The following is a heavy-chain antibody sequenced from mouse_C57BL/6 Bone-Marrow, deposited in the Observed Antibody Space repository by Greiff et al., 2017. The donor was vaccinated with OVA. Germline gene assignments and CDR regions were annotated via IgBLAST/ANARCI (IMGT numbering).Heavy chain of an antibody. D-gene: IGHD1-1*01. CDR1: GFTFSDFY. CDR3: ARKDYYGRGFMDY. Sequence: DVQLVESGGGLVQSGRSLRLSCATSGFTFSDFYMEWVRQAPGKGLEWIAASRNKANDYTTEYSASVKGRFIVSRDTSQSILYLQMNALRAEDTAIYYCARKDYYGRGFMDYWGQGTSVTVSS. CDR2: SRNKANDYTT. J-gene: IGHJ4*01. V-gene: IGHV7-1*01.